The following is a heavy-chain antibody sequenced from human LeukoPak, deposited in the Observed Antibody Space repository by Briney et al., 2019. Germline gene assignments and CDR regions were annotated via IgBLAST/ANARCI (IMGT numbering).Heavy chain of an antibody. Sequence: EASVKVSCKASGYSFTTYGISWVRQAPGQGLEWMGWINADNGNTNHAQKFQGRVTTTTDTSTSTAYMELRGLRSDDAAVYYCAREAAAGWIDYWGQGTLVTVSS. CDR1: GYSFTTYG. D-gene: IGHD6-13*01. V-gene: IGHV1-18*01. J-gene: IGHJ4*02. CDR2: INADNGNT. CDR3: AREAAAGWIDY.